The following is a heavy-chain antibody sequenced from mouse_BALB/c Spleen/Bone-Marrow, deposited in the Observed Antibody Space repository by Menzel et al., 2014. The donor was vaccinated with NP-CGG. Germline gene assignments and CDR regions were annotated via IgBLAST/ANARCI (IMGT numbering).Heavy chain of an antibody. CDR2: IWAGGST. CDR1: GFSLTSYG. J-gene: IGHJ2*01. D-gene: IGHD2-3*01. Sequence: VKLMESGPGLGAPSQSLSITCPVSGFSLTSYGVHWVRQPLGKGLERLGVIWAGGSTNYNSALMSRLSISKDNSKSQVFLKMNSLQTDDTAMYYCARRGDGYYLDYWGQGTTLTVSS. V-gene: IGHV2-9*02. CDR3: ARRGDGYYLDY.